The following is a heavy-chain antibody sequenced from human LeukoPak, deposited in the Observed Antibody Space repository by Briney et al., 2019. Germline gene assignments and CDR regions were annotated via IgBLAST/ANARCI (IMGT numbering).Heavy chain of an antibody. CDR1: GYSISSGYY. Sequence: SETLSLTCAVSGYSISSGYYWGWIRQPPGKGLEWIGSIYHSGSTYYNPSLKSRVTISVDTSKNQFSLKLSSVTAVDTAVYYCARRYYDFWSGYYPAAFDIWGQGTMVTVSS. V-gene: IGHV4-38-2*01. J-gene: IGHJ3*02. CDR2: IYHSGST. D-gene: IGHD3-3*01. CDR3: ARRYYDFWSGYYPAAFDI.